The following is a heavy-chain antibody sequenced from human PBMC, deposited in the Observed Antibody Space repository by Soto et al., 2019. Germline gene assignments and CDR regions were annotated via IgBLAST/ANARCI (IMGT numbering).Heavy chain of an antibody. CDR1: GFTFSSYA. V-gene: IGHV3-23*01. CDR2: ISGSGGST. D-gene: IGHD3-9*01. CDR3: AKDRVSARYDILTGYYDY. J-gene: IGHJ4*02. Sequence: LSLTCAASGFTFSSYAMSWVRQAPGKGLEWVSAISGSGGSTYYADSVKGRFTISRDNSKNTLYLQMNSLRAEDTAVYYCAKDRVSARYDILTGYYDYWGQGTLVTVSS.